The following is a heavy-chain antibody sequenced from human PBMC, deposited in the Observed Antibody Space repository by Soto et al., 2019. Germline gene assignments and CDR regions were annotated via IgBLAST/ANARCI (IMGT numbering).Heavy chain of an antibody. V-gene: IGHV4-34*02. Sequence: QLQLQQWGAGLLKPSETLSLTCAVYVGSFSGYYWSWIRQSPGKGLEWIGEINHSGSTNYNPSLKSRVTISADTFKNQFSLRLTSVTAADTAVYFCARVLFHGDYGARYGMDVWGQGTTVTVS. CDR2: INHSGST. D-gene: IGHD4-17*01. CDR3: ARVLFHGDYGARYGMDV. CDR1: VGSFSGYY. J-gene: IGHJ6*02.